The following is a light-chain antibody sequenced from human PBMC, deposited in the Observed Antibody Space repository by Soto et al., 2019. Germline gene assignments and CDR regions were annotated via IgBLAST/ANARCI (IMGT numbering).Light chain of an antibody. Sequence: DIQLTQSPSFLSASVGDRVTITCRASQGISSYLAWYQQKPGKAPKLLIYAASTLESGVPPRFSGSGSGTEFTLTISSLQPEDFATYYCQQRNSYPLTFGGETKVDIK. CDR3: QQRNSYPLT. V-gene: IGKV1-9*01. CDR1: QGISSY. CDR2: AAS. J-gene: IGKJ4*01.